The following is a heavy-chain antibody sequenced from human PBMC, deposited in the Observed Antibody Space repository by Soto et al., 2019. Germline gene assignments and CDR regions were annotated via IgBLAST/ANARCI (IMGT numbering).Heavy chain of an antibody. D-gene: IGHD5-12*01. CDR1: GDSVPSNSDA. CDR3: PRERVGWLRPGGSWFDP. CDR2: TYYRSKWYN. V-gene: IGHV6-1*01. J-gene: IGHJ5*02. Sequence: SHTLSLTCAIFGDSVPSNSDAWNWFRQSPSIGLERLGRTYYRSKWYNDYSLYVKTRITINPDASKNQFSLQLNSVTPEDTAVHHCPRERVGWLRPGGSWFDPWGQGTLPSDPS.